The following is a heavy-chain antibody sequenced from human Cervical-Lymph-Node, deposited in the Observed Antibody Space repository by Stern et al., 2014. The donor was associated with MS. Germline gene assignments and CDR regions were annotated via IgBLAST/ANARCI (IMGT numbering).Heavy chain of an antibody. J-gene: IGHJ4*02. CDR2: IRSKANSYAT. Sequence: VQLVESGGGLVQPGGSLKLSCAASGFTFSGSAMHWVRQASGKGLEWVGRIRSKANSYATACAASVKGRFTISRDDSKNTAYLQMNSLKTEDTAVYYCTTSYYDSSGYPNHFDYWSQGTLVTVSS. D-gene: IGHD3-22*01. CDR1: GFTFSGSA. CDR3: TTSYYDSSGYPNHFDY. V-gene: IGHV3-73*01.